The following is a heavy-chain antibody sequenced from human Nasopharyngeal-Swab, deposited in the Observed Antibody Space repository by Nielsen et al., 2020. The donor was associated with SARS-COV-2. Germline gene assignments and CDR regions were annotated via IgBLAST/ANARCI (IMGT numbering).Heavy chain of an antibody. V-gene: IGHV3-74*01. CDR1: GFTFSNYR. CDR2: INGDGSSL. Sequence: GESLKISCAASGFTFSNYRMHWVRQAPGKGLGWVSRINGDGSSLNYADFVKGRFTISTDNAKSTLYLEMNSLRAGDTAVYYCARGRGSSTSMIGYWGQGTLVTVSS. D-gene: IGHD2/OR15-2a*01. J-gene: IGHJ4*02. CDR3: ARGRGSSTSMIGY.